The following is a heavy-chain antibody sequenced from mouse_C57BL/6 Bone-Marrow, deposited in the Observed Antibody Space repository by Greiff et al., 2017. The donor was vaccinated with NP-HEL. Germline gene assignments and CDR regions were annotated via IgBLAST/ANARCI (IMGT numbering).Heavy chain of an antibody. J-gene: IGHJ3*01. V-gene: IGHV1-81*01. CDR1: GYTFTSYC. CDR3: AGSNPGFAY. Sequence: QVHVQQSGAELARPGASVKLSCKASGYTFTSYCMSWVKQRPGQGLEWIGEIYPRSGNTYYNEKFKGKATLTADKSSSTAYMELRSLTSEDSAVYICAGSNPGFAYWGQGTLVTVSA. CDR2: IYPRSGNT.